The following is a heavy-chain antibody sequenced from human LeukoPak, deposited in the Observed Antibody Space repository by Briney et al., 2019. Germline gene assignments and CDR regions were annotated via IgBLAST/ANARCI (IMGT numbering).Heavy chain of an antibody. D-gene: IGHD6-13*01. J-gene: IGHJ5*02. CDR2: IYNSGST. V-gene: IGHV4-4*07. Sequence: PSETLSLTCTVSGGSISSYYWSWIRQPAGKGLEWIGRIYNSGSTNYNPSLKSRVTMSVDTSKNQFSLTLTSVTAPDTAVYYCARDTGIADFDPWGQGTLVTVSS. CDR1: GGSISSYY. CDR3: ARDTGIADFDP.